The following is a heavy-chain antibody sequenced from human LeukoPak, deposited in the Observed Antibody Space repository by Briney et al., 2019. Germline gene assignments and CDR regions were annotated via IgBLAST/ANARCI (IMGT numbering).Heavy chain of an antibody. Sequence: ASVKVSCKASGYTFTSYGISWVRQAPGQGLEWMGWISAYNGNTNYAQKLQGRVTMTTDTSTSTAYMELRSLRSDDTAVYYCARDAPSDAGIAAAGTPFDYWGQGTLVTVSS. J-gene: IGHJ4*02. CDR2: ISAYNGNT. V-gene: IGHV1-18*01. CDR1: GYTFTSYG. CDR3: ARDAPSDAGIAAAGTPFDY. D-gene: IGHD6-13*01.